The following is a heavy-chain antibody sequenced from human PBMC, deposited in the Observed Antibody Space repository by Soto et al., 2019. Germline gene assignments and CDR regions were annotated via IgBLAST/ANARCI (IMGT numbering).Heavy chain of an antibody. CDR1: GFIVSSTY. D-gene: IGHD2-15*01. Sequence: VQLVESGGGLVQPGGSLRLSCAASGFIVSSTYMSWVRQAPGKGLEWVSVISNGGDTHYADSVKGRFSLSRDISTTTLHLQMSSLSPEDTAVYYCAREPRYCRGGSCSITGDAYDIWGQGTMVTVAS. CDR2: ISNGGDT. J-gene: IGHJ3*02. V-gene: IGHV3-66*01. CDR3: AREPRYCRGGSCSITGDAYDI.